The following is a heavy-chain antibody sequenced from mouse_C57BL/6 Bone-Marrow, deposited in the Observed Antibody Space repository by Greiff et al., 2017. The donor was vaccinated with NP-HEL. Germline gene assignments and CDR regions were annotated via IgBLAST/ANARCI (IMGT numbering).Heavy chain of an antibody. Sequence: EVQLVESGGGLVKPGGSLKLSCAASGFTFTSYTMSWVRQTPEKRLEWVATISGGGGNTYYPESVKGRFTISRDNAKNTLYLQMSSLRSEDTALYYCARQGDYDGYYFDYWGQGTTLTVSS. D-gene: IGHD2-4*01. J-gene: IGHJ2*01. CDR2: ISGGGGNT. CDR3: ARQGDYDGYYFDY. CDR1: GFTFTSYT. V-gene: IGHV5-9*01.